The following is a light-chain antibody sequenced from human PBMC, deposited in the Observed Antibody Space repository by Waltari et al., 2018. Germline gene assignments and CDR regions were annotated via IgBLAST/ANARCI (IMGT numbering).Light chain of an antibody. CDR2: RND. V-gene: IGLV1-47*01. Sequence: QSVLIQPPSVSGTPGQRVTISCSGANSNVGSNYVYWFEHLPAEAPKLLVFRNDLRASGVPGGFAGSKSGTSASLAISGLESEDEADFYCATGDDSLCVAIFGPGNKVTVL. CDR3: ATGDDSLCVAI. CDR1: NSNVGSNY. J-gene: IGLJ1*01.